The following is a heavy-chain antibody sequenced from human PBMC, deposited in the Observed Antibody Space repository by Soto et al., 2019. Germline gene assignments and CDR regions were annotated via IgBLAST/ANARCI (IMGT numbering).Heavy chain of an antibody. Sequence: QVQLQESGPGLVKPSGTLSLTCAVSGGSVSSNNWWSWVRQPPGKGLEWIGEIYHSGSTNYNPSLKSRVPISVDRSRNHFSLRLSSVPAADGAVYFGASGGGGGDYWGQGTLVTVSS. V-gene: IGHV4-4*02. CDR1: GGSVSSNNW. CDR3: ASGGGGGDY. CDR2: IYHSGST. D-gene: IGHD3-16*01. J-gene: IGHJ4*02.